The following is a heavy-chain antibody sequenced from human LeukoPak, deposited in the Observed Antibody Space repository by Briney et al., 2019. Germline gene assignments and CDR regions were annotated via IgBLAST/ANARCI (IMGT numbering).Heavy chain of an antibody. J-gene: IGHJ6*02. CDR3: AKDRGYCSGCGCYSYYYYGMDV. CDR2: ISFDGSNK. Sequence: GRSLRLSCAASGFTLSSYGMHWVRQAPGKGLEWEAVISFDGSNKYYADSVKGRFTISRDNSNNTLHLQMNSLRAEDTALYYCAKDRGYCSGCGCYSYYYYGMDVWGQATTVTVSS. V-gene: IGHV3-30*18. D-gene: IGHD2-15*01. CDR1: GFTLSSYG.